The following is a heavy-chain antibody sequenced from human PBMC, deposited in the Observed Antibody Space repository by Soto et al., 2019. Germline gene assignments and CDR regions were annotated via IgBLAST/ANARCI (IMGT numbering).Heavy chain of an antibody. Sequence: SGPTLVNPTQTLTLTCTFSGFSLSTGGVGVGWIRQPPGKALEWLALIYWDNDKRYSPSLKSRLTVTKDTSKNQVVLTMTNMDPVDTATYYCVQSRCGGDCLRSYSSHYYYGMDVWGQGTTVTVSS. J-gene: IGHJ6*02. D-gene: IGHD2-21*02. V-gene: IGHV2-5*02. CDR2: IYWDNDK. CDR1: GFSLSTGGVG. CDR3: VQSRCGGDCLRSYSSHYYYGMDV.